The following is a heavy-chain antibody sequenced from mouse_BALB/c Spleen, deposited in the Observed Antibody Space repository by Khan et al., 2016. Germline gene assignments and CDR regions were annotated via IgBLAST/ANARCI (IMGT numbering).Heavy chain of an antibody. V-gene: IGHV1S81*02. CDR1: GYTFTSYW. J-gene: IGHJ3*01. Sequence: QVQLQQPGAELVKPGASVKLSCKASGYTFTSYWMHWVKQRPGQGLEWIGEINPSNGRTNYNEKFKSKATLTVDKSSSTAYMQLSSLRSEDSAVYYCARSSDDPFAYWGQGTLVTVS. D-gene: IGHD2-3*01. CDR2: INPSNGRT. CDR3: ARSSDDPFAY.